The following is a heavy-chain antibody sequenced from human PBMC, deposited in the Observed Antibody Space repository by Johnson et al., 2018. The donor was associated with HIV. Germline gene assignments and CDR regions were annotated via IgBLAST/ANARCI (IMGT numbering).Heavy chain of an antibody. CDR3: ARGGLGYQNIQDPFDI. CDR1: GFTFDDYG. J-gene: IGHJ3*02. D-gene: IGHD3-16*02. CDR2: INWNGVRT. Sequence: VQLVESGGGVVRPGGSLRLSCAAAGFTFDDYGMSWVRQAPGKGLEWVSGINWNGVRTGYLDSMKGRFTISRDNTKNSLFLQMNGLRVEDTALYYWARGGLGYQNIQDPFDIGGQGTMVTVS. V-gene: IGHV3-20*04.